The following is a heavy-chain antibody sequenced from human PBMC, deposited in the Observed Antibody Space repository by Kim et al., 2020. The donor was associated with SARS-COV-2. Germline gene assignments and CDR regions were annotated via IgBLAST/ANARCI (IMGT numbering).Heavy chain of an antibody. CDR2: VWNDGSKD. J-gene: IGHJ5*02. CDR1: GFTLSSNG. Sequence: GGSLRLSCAASGFTLSSNGMHWVRQAPGKGLEWVAVVWNDGSKDYYGDSVKGRFTISRDIPKKTLYLEMNSLRVEDTAVYYCAREVGGNGDYVGWFDPWGQGTLVTVSS. CDR3: AREVGGNGDYVGWFDP. D-gene: IGHD4-17*01. V-gene: IGHV3-33*01.